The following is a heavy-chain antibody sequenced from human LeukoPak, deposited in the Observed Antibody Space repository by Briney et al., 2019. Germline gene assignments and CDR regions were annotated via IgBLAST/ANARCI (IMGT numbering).Heavy chain of an antibody. CDR3: ARGPYGDYPPDY. CDR2: INHSGYT. J-gene: IGHJ4*02. CDR1: GESFSGYF. Sequence: SETLSLTCAVYGESFSGYFWSWIRQPPGKGLEWIGEINHSGYTNYNPSLKSRVTISVDTSKNQFSLKLSSVTAADTAVYYCARGPYGDYPPDYWGQGTLVTVSS. V-gene: IGHV4-34*01. D-gene: IGHD4-17*01.